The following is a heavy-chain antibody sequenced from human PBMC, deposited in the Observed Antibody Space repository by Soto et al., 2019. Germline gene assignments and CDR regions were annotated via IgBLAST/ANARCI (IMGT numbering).Heavy chain of an antibody. CDR1: GGTFSSYA. CDR3: AFTLSANYYYGMDV. D-gene: IGHD3-16*01. Sequence: QVQLVQSGAEVKKPGSSVKVSCKASGGTFSSYAISWVRQAPGQGLEGMGGIIPIFGTPDYAKKFQGRVTITADESTSTAYMELSSLSSEDTAVYYCAFTLSANYYYGMDVWGQGTTVTVSS. J-gene: IGHJ6*02. CDR2: IIPIFGTP. V-gene: IGHV1-69*12.